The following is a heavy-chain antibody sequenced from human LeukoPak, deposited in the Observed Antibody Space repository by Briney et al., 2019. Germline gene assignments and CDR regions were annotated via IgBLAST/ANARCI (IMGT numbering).Heavy chain of an antibody. CDR2: ITSSGSTI. CDR3: ARDVLAARPPFGY. D-gene: IGHD6-6*01. Sequence: GGSLRLSCAASGFTFSDYYMSWIRQAPGKGLEWVSYITSSGSTIYHADSGKGRFTISRDNAKNSLYLQMNSLRAEDTAVYYCARDVLAARPPFGYWGQGTLVTVSS. V-gene: IGHV3-11*04. J-gene: IGHJ4*02. CDR1: GFTFSDYY.